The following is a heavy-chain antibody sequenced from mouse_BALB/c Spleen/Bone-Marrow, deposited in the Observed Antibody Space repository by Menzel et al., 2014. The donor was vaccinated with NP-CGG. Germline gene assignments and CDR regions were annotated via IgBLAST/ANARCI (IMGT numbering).Heavy chain of an antibody. CDR2: INPSTGYT. Sequence: VQLQQPGAELAKPGASVKMSCKASGYTFTSYWMHWVKQRPGQGLEWIGYINPSTGYTEYNQKFKDKATLTADKSSSTAYMQLSSLTSEDSAVYYCARKGNYVAMDYWGQGTSVTVSS. V-gene: IGHV1-7*01. J-gene: IGHJ4*01. CDR3: ARKGNYVAMDY. D-gene: IGHD2-1*01. CDR1: GYTFTSYW.